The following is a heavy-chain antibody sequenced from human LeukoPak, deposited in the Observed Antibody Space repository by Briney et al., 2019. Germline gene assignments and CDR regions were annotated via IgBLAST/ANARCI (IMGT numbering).Heavy chain of an antibody. CDR3: ATDYYDSSGYYVDY. Sequence: GGSLRLSCAASGFTFSNYGMHWVRQAPGKGLEWVAFLRYDGSDKYYAHSVKGRFTISRDNSKNTLYLQMNSLRAEDTAVYYCATDYYDSSGYYVDYWGQGTLVTVSS. V-gene: IGHV3-30*02. D-gene: IGHD3-22*01. J-gene: IGHJ4*02. CDR1: GFTFSNYG. CDR2: LRYDGSDK.